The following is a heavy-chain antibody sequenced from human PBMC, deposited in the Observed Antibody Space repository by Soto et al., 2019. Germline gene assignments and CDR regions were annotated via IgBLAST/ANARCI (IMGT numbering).Heavy chain of an antibody. Sequence: ASVKVSCKASGYTFTSYYMHWVRQAPGQGLEWMGIINPSGGSTSYAQKFQGRVTMTRDTSTSTVYMELSRLRSDDTAVYYCARDKTSGYSSGWYRHYYYYGMDVWG. V-gene: IGHV1-46*01. CDR2: INPSGGST. D-gene: IGHD6-19*01. CDR3: ARDKTSGYSSGWYRHYYYYGMDV. J-gene: IGHJ6*02. CDR1: GYTFTSYY.